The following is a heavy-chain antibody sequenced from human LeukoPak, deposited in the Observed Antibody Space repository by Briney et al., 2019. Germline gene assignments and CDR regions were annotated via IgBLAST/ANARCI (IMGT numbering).Heavy chain of an antibody. Sequence: GGSLRLPCAASGFTFSSYAMHWVRQAPGKGLEWVAVISYDGSNKYYADSVKGRFTISRDNSKNTLYLQMNSLRAEDTAVYYCARDPVTAIGYFDYWGQGTLVTVSS. CDR3: ARDPVTAIGYFDY. V-gene: IGHV3-30*04. CDR2: ISYDGSNK. J-gene: IGHJ4*02. CDR1: GFTFSSYA. D-gene: IGHD2-21*02.